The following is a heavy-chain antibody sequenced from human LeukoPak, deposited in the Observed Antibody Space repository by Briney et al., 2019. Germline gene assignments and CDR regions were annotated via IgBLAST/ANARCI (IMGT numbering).Heavy chain of an antibody. CDR2: ISSSSSYI. CDR1: GFTFSSYS. Sequence: GGSLRLSCAASGFTFSSYSMNWVRQAPGKGLEWVSSISSSSSYIYYADPVKGRFTISRDNAKNSLYLQMNSLRAEDTAVYYCAGSGSGSPYNWFDPWGQGTLVTVSS. CDR3: AGSGSGSPYNWFDP. D-gene: IGHD5-12*01. J-gene: IGHJ5*02. V-gene: IGHV3-21*01.